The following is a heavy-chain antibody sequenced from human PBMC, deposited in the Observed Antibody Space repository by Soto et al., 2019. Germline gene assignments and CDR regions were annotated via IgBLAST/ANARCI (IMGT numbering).Heavy chain of an antibody. CDR1: GGSFCSGDYY. CDR3: AREFVYVEYGGWFDP. CDR2: IYYSGST. J-gene: IGHJ5*02. Sequence: PSETLSLTSTVSGGSFCSGDYYRSWIRRHPSNVRECIGYIYYSGSTYYDPSLRSRVTISLDTSTNQFSLKLTSVTAADTALSYCAREFVYVEYGGWFDPCGQGTQATVSS. D-gene: IGHD4-17*01. V-gene: IGHV4-31*03.